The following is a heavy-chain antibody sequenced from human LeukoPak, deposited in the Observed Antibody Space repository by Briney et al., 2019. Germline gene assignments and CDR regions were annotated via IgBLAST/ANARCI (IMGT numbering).Heavy chain of an antibody. CDR2: ISTSGDST. V-gene: IGHV3-23*01. CDR3: ARGRGSPYYFDC. D-gene: IGHD1-26*01. CDR1: GFTFSNYA. Sequence: GGSLRLSCAASGFTFSNYAMTWVRQAPGKGLEWVSSISTSGDSTAYAASVKGRFTISRDNSKNTLCLQLNSLRAGDTAVYYCARGRGSPYYFDCWGQGTLVTVSS. J-gene: IGHJ4*02.